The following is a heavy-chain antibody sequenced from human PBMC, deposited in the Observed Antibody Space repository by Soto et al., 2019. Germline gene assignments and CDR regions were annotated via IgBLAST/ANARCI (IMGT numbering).Heavy chain of an antibody. Sequence: ASVKVSCKASGYTFTSYDINWVRQATGQGLEWMGWMNPNSGNTGYAQKFQGRVTMTRNTSISTAYMELSSLRSEDTAVYYCATTVTTPRLYYYYYYMDVWGKGTTVTVSS. CDR1: GYTFTSYD. CDR3: ATTVTTPRLYYYYYYMDV. V-gene: IGHV1-8*01. CDR2: MNPNSGNT. D-gene: IGHD4-17*01. J-gene: IGHJ6*03.